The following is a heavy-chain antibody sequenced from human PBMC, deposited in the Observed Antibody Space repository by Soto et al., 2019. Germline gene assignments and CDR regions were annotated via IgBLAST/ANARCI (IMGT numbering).Heavy chain of an antibody. D-gene: IGHD2-21*02. V-gene: IGHV1-46*01. J-gene: IGHJ4*02. CDR2: INPSGGST. CDR3: ARDRKIPDVRADCGGDYPLEFDV. Sequence: AAVKGACTASGYTFTSYYMHWVRQAPGQGLEWMGIINPSGGSTSYAQKFQGRVTMTRDTSTSTVYMELSSLRSEDTAVYYCARDRKIPDVRADCGGDYPLEFDVWGQRTPVTVYS. CDR1: GYTFTSYY.